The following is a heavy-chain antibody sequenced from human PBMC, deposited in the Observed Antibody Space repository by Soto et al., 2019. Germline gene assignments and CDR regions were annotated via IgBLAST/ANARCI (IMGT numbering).Heavy chain of an antibody. D-gene: IGHD6-19*01. J-gene: IGHJ4*02. CDR1: GFSLSSTRMA. CDR3: AHIVVAGLGYYFDY. Sequence: QITLKESGPTLVKPTQTLTLTCTFSGFSLSSTRMAVGWIREPPGKALEWLALIYWDDDKRHSPFLKSRLTISKANYKNQVVFTMSNMDPVDTARYYCAHIVVAGLGYYFDYWGQGTLVTVSS. V-gene: IGHV2-5*02. CDR2: IYWDDDK.